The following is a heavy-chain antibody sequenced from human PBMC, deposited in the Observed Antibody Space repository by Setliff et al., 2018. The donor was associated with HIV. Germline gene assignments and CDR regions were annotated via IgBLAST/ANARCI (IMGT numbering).Heavy chain of an antibody. D-gene: IGHD2-2*01. CDR1: GFSLSTSGVL. V-gene: IGHV2-5*02. CDR3: AHSYCSSTSCYPHYYYYMDV. J-gene: IGHJ6*03. Sequence: VSGPTLVNPTQTLTLTCTFSGFSLSTSGVLVGWIRLPPGKALEWLALIYWDDDKRYSPSLESRLTITKDTSKNQVVPTMTNMDPVDTATYYCAHSYCSSTSCYPHYYYYMDVWGKGTTVTVSS. CDR2: IYWDDDK.